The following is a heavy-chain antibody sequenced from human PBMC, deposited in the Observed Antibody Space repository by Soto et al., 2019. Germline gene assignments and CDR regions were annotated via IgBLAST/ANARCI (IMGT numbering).Heavy chain of an antibody. V-gene: IGHV4-59*08. D-gene: IGHD3-16*02. CDR3: ARRVDYVWGSYRYSPYFDY. J-gene: IGHJ4*02. CDR1: GGSISSYY. CDR2: IYYSGST. Sequence: SETRSLTCTVSGGSISSYYWSWIRQPPGKGLEWIGYIYYSGSTNYNPSLKSRVTISVDTSKNQFSLKLSSVTAADTAVYYCARRVDYVWGSYRYSPYFDYWGQGTLVTVSS.